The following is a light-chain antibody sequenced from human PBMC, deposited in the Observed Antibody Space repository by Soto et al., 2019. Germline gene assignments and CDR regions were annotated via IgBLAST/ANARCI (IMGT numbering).Light chain of an antibody. Sequence: EIVMTQSPDTLSVSPGETATLSCRASQSADANLAWYQQKPGQAPSLLMYCISTRATGVPARFSGSGSGTEFTLTISSLQSEDAAVYYCQQHTDWPLTFGGGTKVEIK. V-gene: IGKV3D-15*01. CDR2: CIS. J-gene: IGKJ4*01. CDR1: QSADAN. CDR3: QQHTDWPLT.